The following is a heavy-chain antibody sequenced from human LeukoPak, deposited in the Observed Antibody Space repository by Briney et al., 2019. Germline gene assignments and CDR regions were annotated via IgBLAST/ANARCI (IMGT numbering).Heavy chain of an antibody. J-gene: IGHJ4*02. V-gene: IGHV3-30*18. CDR2: ISNDGNNK. CDR1: GFTFSSYG. Sequence: QPGRSLRLSCEASGFTFSSYGIHWVRQAPGKGLEWVAAISNDGNNKYYADSVKGRFTISRDNSKNTLYLQMNSLRAEDTAVYYCAKEIYYGSGSYPDYWGQGTLAIVSS. D-gene: IGHD3-10*01. CDR3: AKEIYYGSGSYPDY.